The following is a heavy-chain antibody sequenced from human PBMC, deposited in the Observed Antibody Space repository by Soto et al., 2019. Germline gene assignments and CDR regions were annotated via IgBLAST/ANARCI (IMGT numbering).Heavy chain of an antibody. D-gene: IGHD6-6*01. Sequence: HPGGSLRLSCAASGFSFHNYGMHWVRQAPGKGLEWVAVIWFDESKEFYADSVKGRFTISRDNSKNTVSLQMNSLRAEDTAVYFCARPPVPKIFWYLDLWGRGTLVTVSS. CDR1: GFSFHNYG. CDR2: IWFDESKE. V-gene: IGHV3-33*01. J-gene: IGHJ2*01. CDR3: ARPPVPKIFWYLDL.